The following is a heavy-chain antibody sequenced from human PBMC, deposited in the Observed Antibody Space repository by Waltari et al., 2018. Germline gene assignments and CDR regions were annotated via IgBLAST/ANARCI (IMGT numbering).Heavy chain of an antibody. CDR1: GYIFTDYY. V-gene: IGHV1-69-2*01. CDR2: LDPENGGS. Sequence: EAQLIQSGAQVKSPGATVKVSCKAFGYIFTDYYMHWMQQVPGKGPEWMARLDPENGGSELADRFQGRLTVTADTSTDTAYMELSGLTAEDTATYYCANSMSGPRVQWGQGTQVTVSP. CDR3: ANSMSGPRVQ. J-gene: IGHJ4*02. D-gene: IGHD3-3*01.